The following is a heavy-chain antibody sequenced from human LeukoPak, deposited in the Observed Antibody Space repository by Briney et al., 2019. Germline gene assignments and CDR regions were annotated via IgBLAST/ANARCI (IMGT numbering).Heavy chain of an antibody. D-gene: IGHD2-2*02. CDR2: INHIGST. CDR3: ARAEYCSSTSCYTVEYYFDY. V-gene: IGHV4-34*01. Sequence: SETLSLTCAVYGGSFSGNYWRWIRQPPGKGLEWIGEINHIGSTNYNPSLKRRVTISVDTSKNQFSLKLSSVIAADTAVYYCARAEYCSSTSCYTVEYYFDYWGQGTLVTVSS. J-gene: IGHJ4*02. CDR1: GGSFSGNY.